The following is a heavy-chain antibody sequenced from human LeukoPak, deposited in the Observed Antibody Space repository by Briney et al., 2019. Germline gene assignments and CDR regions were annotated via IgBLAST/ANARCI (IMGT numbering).Heavy chain of an antibody. V-gene: IGHV1-2*02. Sequence: ASVKVSCKASGYTFTGYYIHWVRQAPGQRLEWMGWINPTSGDTNYVQKFQGRVTMTRDMSISTTYMELNTLRSDDTAVYYCAKDNRYYYDTSGLRGIDYWGQGTLVTVSS. CDR2: INPTSGDT. J-gene: IGHJ4*02. D-gene: IGHD3-22*01. CDR3: AKDNRYYYDTSGLRGIDY. CDR1: GYTFTGYY.